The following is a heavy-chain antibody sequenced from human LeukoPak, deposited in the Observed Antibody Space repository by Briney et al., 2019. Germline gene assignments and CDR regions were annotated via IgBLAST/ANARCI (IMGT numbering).Heavy chain of an antibody. D-gene: IGHD3-9*01. V-gene: IGHV4-30-4*08. Sequence: TLSLTCTVSGGSISSGDYYWSWIRQPPGKGLEWIGYIYYSGSTHYNPSLKSRVTISVDTSKNQFSLKLSSVTAADTAVYYCARGLRYFDWLLADWGQGTRVTVSS. CDR3: ARGLRYFDWLLAD. CDR2: IYYSGST. J-gene: IGHJ4*02. CDR1: GGSISSGDYY.